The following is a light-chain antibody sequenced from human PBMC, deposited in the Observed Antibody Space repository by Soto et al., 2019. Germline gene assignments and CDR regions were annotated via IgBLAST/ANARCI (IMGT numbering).Light chain of an antibody. Sequence: EVVLTQSPATLSLSPGDGATLSCRASQSVNHYLAWYQQKPGRAPRLLIYDTSTRATDIPARFSGSGSGTDFTLTISCVEPEDSALYYCQQYGNLITFGQGTRLELK. CDR3: QQYGNLIT. V-gene: IGKV3-11*01. J-gene: IGKJ5*01. CDR1: QSVNHY. CDR2: DTS.